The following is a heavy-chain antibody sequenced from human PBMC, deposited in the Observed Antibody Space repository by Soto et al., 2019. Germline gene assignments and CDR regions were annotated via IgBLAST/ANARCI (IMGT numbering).Heavy chain of an antibody. V-gene: IGHV1-3*01. CDR1: GYTFTSYA. J-gene: IGHJ5*02. CDR3: ARGRVATISP. Sequence: ASVKVSCKASGYTFTSYAMHWVRQAPGQRLEWMGWINPGNGNTKCSQKFQDRVTITRDTSASTAYMELSSLRSEDTAVYYCARGRVATISPWGQGTLVTVSS. CDR2: INPGNGNT. D-gene: IGHD5-12*01.